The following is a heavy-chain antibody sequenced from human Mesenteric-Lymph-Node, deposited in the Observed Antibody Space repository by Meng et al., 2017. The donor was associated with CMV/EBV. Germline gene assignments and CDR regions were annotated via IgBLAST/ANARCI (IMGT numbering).Heavy chain of an antibody. V-gene: IGHV2-70*16. CDR2: IDWDDDK. Sequence: TLSLTCTVSGGSINSADYYWNWIRQPPGKALEWLARIDWDDDKFYSTSLKTRLTISKDTSKNQVVLTMTNMDPVDTATYYCARMARLGPDYWGQGTLVTVSS. D-gene: IGHD6-19*01. CDR3: ARMARLGPDY. J-gene: IGHJ4*02. CDR1: GGSINSADYY.